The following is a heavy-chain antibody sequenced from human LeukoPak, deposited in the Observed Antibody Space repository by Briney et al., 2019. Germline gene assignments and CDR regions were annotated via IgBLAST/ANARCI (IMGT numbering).Heavy chain of an antibody. J-gene: IGHJ4*02. CDR3: AKDSSDYYFDY. D-gene: IGHD3-22*01. CDR2: IWYDEITK. CDR1: GFTFSSYG. Sequence: GGSLRLSCAASGFTFSSYGIHWVRQAPGKGLEWLAFIWYDEITKNYADSVKGRFTISRDNSKNTLYVQLNSLRPDDTAVYYCAKDSSDYYFDYWGQGTLVTVSS. V-gene: IGHV3-30*02.